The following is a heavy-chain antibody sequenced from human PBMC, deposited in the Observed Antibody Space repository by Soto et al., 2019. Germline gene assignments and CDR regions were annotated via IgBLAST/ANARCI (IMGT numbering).Heavy chain of an antibody. J-gene: IGHJ4*02. CDR2: ISSSGGTT. V-gene: IGHV3-23*01. CDR3: VKNYIQLYF. D-gene: IGHD5-18*01. Sequence: LRLSCATSGFNFNNYAMSWVRQAPGERLEWVSFISSSGGTTYYADSVKGRFTISRDNSKNMLYLEMNSLRAEDTAVYYCVKNYIQLYFGGQGTLVTVSS. CDR1: GFNFNNYA.